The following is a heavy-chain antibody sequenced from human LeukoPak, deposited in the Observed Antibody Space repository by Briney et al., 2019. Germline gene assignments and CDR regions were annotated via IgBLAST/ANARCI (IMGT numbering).Heavy chain of an antibody. V-gene: IGHV4-4*07. CDR3: ARGDLDYAPFYDY. J-gene: IGHJ4*02. Sequence: PSETLSLTCTVSGGSISSYYWGWIRQPAGKGLEWIGRIYSSGSTNYNPSLKRRVTISADTSKNQFSLKVSSVTAADTAVYYCARGDLDYAPFYDYWGQGTLVTVSS. D-gene: IGHD4-17*01. CDR1: GGSISSYY. CDR2: IYSSGST.